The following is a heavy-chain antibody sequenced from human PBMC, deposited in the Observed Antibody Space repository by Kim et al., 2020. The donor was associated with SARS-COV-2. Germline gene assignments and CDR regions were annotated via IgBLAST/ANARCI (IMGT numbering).Heavy chain of an antibody. CDR3: ARGLLLWFGEY. J-gene: IGHJ4*02. D-gene: IGHD3-10*01. CDR2: T. Sequence: TKYGQNFQGRVTMTRETSISTAYMELNRLTSDDTAVYYCARGLLLWFGEYWGQGTPVTVSS. V-gene: IGHV1-2*02.